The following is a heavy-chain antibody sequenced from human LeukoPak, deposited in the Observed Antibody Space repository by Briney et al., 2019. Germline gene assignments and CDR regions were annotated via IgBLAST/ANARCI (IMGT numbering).Heavy chain of an antibody. CDR3: ARGSDWGFDQ. D-gene: IGHD2-21*02. Sequence: GGSLRLSCAASGFTFSNYWMSWVRQAPGKGLEWVANIKPDGSEEHYVDSVRGRFTTPRDNAKNLLYLQMNSLRVEDTAVYYCARGSDWGFDQWGREPWSPPRQ. CDR2: IKPDGSEE. V-gene: IGHV3-7*05. J-gene: IGHJ4*02. CDR1: GFTFSNYW.